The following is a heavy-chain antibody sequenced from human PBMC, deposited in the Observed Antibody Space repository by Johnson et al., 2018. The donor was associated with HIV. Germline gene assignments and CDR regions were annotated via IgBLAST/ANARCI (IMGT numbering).Heavy chain of an antibody. D-gene: IGHD1-7*01. CDR1: RFTFSNYG. J-gene: IGHJ3*02. V-gene: IGHV3-66*01. Sequence: VTLVESGGGLVQPGGSLRLSCAASRFTFSNYGMYWVRQVTGKGLEWVSVIYTGGNTYYADSVKGRFTISRDNSKNTLYLQMNSLRAEDTAVYYCARAGQLPEDAFDIWGQGTMVTVSS. CDR3: ARAGQLPEDAFDI. CDR2: IYTGGNT.